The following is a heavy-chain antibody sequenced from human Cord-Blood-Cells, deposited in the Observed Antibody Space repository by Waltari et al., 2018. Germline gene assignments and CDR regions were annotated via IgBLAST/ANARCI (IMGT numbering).Heavy chain of an antibody. CDR1: GFTVSSNY. V-gene: IGHV3-53*01. D-gene: IGHD3-16*01. Sequence: EVQLVESGGGLIQPGGSRRLSCAASGFTVSSNYMSWVRQAPGKGLECVSVIYSGGSTYYADSVKGRLTISRDNAKNTLYLQMNSLRAEDTAVYYCARGGGSGDYWGQGTLVTVSS. CDR2: IYSGGST. J-gene: IGHJ4*02. CDR3: ARGGGSGDY.